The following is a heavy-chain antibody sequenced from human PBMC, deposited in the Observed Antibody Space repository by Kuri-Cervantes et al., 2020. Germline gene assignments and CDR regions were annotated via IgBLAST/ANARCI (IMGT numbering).Heavy chain of an antibody. CDR3: ASVSDAYYYYMDF. D-gene: IGHD3-10*01. CDR1: GYIFNIFG. Sequence: ASVKVSCRASGYIFNIFGISWVRQAPGQGLEWMGWINTYNGDTNYTQKFQGRVTMTADTSTSTAHMHLGSLRSDDTAVYYCASVSDAYYYYMDFWGKGTTVTVSS. J-gene: IGHJ6*03. V-gene: IGHV1-18*01. CDR2: INTYNGDT.